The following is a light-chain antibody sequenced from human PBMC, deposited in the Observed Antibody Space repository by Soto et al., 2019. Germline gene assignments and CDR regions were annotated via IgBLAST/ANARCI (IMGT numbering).Light chain of an antibody. CDR3: QQYGSSHRT. J-gene: IGKJ1*01. V-gene: IGKV3-20*01. CDR2: GAS. Sequence: EIVLTQSPGTLSLSPGERATLSCRASQSVSSSYLAWYQQKPGQAPRLLIYGASSRATGITDRFSGSGSGTDFTLTISRLEPEDFAVYYCQQYGSSHRTFGQGTKVEIK. CDR1: QSVSSSY.